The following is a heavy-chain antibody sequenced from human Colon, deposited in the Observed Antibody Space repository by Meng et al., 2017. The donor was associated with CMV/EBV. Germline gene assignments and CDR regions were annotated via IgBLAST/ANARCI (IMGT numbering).Heavy chain of an antibody. Sequence: QVQLVQSGVEVKNPGTSANLSCKASGYTFTGYWMHWVRQAPGQGLEWMGRIKPSTGDTNYAQNFQGRVTVTRDTSISTVYMEVNSLTSDDTAVYYCTREGFDYWGQGALVTVSS. V-gene: IGHV1-2*06. CDR3: TREGFDY. J-gene: IGHJ4*02. CDR1: GYTFTGYW. CDR2: IKPSTGDT.